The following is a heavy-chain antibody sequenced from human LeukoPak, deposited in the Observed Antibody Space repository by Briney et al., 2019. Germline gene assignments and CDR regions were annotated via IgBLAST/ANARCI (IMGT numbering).Heavy chain of an antibody. Sequence: GGSLRLSCAASGFTFSSYWMSWVRQAPGKGLEWVANIKQDGSEKYYVDSVKGRFTISRDNAKNSLYLQMNSLRAEDTAVYYCARDSSYCSSTSCYRQGRSIELVYWGQGTLVTVSS. J-gene: IGHJ4*02. CDR2: IKQDGSEK. CDR1: GFTFSSYW. D-gene: IGHD2-2*01. V-gene: IGHV3-7*01. CDR3: ARDSSYCSSTSCYRQGRSIELVY.